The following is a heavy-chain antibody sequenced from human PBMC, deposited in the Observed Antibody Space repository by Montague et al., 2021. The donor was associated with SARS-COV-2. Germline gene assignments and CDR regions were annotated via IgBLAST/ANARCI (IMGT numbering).Heavy chain of an antibody. CDR1: TGSLSTYY. CDR2: IYYSGYT. J-gene: IGHJ4*02. V-gene: IGHV4-59*01. CDR3: ASHRRGYNYDDYFNH. Sequence: SETLSLTCTVSTGSLSTYYWSWIRQPPGKGLEWIGYIYYSGYTNYNPSLKSRITIPVDTSKNQFSLGLSSVTAADTALYYCASHRRGYNYDDYFNHWGQGTLVSVSS. D-gene: IGHD5-18*01.